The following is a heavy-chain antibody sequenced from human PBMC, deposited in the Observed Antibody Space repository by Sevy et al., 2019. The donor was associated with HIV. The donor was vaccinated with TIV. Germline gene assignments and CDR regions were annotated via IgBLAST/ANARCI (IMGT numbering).Heavy chain of an antibody. D-gene: IGHD3-22*01. V-gene: IGHV1-24*01. J-gene: IGHJ4*02. CDR2: FDPEDGET. CDR3: ATTKDYYESSGSPFDY. CDR1: GYTLTQLS. Sequence: GESLKISCKVSGYTLTQLSMHWVRQAPGKGLEWMGSFDPEDGETLYAQKLQGRVTMTEDTSTDTAYMELSSLRSEDTAIYYCATTKDYYESSGSPFDYWGQGTLVTVSS.